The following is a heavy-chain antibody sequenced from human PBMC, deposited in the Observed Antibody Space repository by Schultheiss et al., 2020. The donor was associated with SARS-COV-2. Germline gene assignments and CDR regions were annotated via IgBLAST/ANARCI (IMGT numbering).Heavy chain of an antibody. Sequence: GGSLRLSCAASGFTFSSYWMSWVRQAPGKGLEWVANIKQDGSEKYYVDSVKGRFTISRDNAKNSLYLQMNSLRAEDTAVYYCARVRLSLDGYNYYYYGMDVWGQGTTVTVSS. CDR1: GFTFSSYW. CDR3: ARVRLSLDGYNYYYYGMDV. CDR2: IKQDGSEK. V-gene: IGHV3-7*03. J-gene: IGHJ6*02. D-gene: IGHD5-24*01.